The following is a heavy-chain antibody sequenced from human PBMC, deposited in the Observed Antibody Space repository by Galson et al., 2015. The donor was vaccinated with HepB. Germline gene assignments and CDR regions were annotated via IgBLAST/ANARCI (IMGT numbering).Heavy chain of an antibody. V-gene: IGHV5-51*01. Sequence: QSGAEVKKPGESLTISCKGSGYRFTNSWIGWVRQMPGKGLEWMGIIYPGDSETRYSPSFQGHVTISADKSPSIAYLQWSSLKASDTAIYYCARHGHIAAPGTHDSWGQGTLVTVSS. J-gene: IGHJ4*02. CDR3: ARHGHIAAPGTHDS. CDR2: IYPGDSET. D-gene: IGHD6-13*01. CDR1: GYRFTNSW.